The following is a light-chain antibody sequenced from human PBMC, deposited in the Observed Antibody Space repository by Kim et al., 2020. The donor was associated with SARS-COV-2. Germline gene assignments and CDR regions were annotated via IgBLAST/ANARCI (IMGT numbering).Light chain of an antibody. CDR1: SGHSSYA. Sequence: PVQRTCTLSSGHSSYAIAWHQQQPEKGPRYLMKLNSDGSHSKGDGIPARFSGSSSGAERYLTISSLQSEDEADYYCQTWGTGIWVFGGGTQLTVL. J-gene: IGLJ3*02. V-gene: IGLV4-69*01. CDR3: QTWGTGIWV. CDR2: LNSDGSH.